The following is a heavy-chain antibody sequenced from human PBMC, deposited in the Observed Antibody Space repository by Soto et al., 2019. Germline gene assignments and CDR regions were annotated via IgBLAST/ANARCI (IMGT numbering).Heavy chain of an antibody. J-gene: IGHJ6*03. Sequence: ETLSLTCAVYGGSFSGYYWSWIRQPPGKGLEWIGEINHSGSTNYNPSLKSRVTISVDTSKNQFSLKLSSVTAADTAVYYCASRSGRGYYYYYMDVWGKGTTV. CDR3: ASRSGRGYYYYYMDV. V-gene: IGHV4-34*01. CDR1: GGSFSGYY. D-gene: IGHD3-10*01. CDR2: INHSGST.